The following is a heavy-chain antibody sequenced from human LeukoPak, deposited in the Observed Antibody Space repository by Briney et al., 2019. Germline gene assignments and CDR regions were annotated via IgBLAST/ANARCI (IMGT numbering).Heavy chain of an antibody. CDR1: GGSISSSNW. CDR3: ARALRGNCSGGNCPPYFDY. D-gene: IGHD2-15*01. V-gene: IGHV4-4*02. Sequence: PSETLSLTCAVSGGSISSSNWWSWVRQPPGKGLEWIGEIYHSGSTNYNPSLKSRVTISVDKSKNQFSLKLSSVTAADTAVYYCARALRGNCSGGNCPPYFDYWGQGTLVTVSS. CDR2: IYHSGST. J-gene: IGHJ4*02.